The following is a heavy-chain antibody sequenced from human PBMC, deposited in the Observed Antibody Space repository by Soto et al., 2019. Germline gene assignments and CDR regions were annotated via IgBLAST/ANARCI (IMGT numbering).Heavy chain of an antibody. CDR2: TYYRSKWFN. V-gene: IGHV6-1*01. CDR1: GDSVSNNGAA. J-gene: IGHJ4*02. Sequence: SQTLSLTCAISGDSVSNNGAAWNWIRQSPSGGLEWLGRTYYRSKWFNDYAVSVKSRITISPDTSKNQFSLQLNAVTPDDTAVYYCARDPQTMLHGFDCWGQGTLVTAPQ. D-gene: IGHD2-15*01. CDR3: ARDPQTMLHGFDC.